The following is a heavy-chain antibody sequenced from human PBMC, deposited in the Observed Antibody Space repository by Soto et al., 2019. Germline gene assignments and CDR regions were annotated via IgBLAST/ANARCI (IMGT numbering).Heavy chain of an antibody. Sequence: QVQLVESGGGVVQPGRSLRLSCAASGFTFSSYGMHWVRQAPGKGLEWVAVISYDGSNKYYADSVKGRFTISRDNSKNARYRQMSSLRAEDTAGCYCAKEGTSGDLGYWGQGTLGTVSS. V-gene: IGHV3-30*18. CDR1: GFTFSSYG. D-gene: IGHD3-10*01. J-gene: IGHJ4*02. CDR2: ISYDGSNK. CDR3: AKEGTSGDLGY.